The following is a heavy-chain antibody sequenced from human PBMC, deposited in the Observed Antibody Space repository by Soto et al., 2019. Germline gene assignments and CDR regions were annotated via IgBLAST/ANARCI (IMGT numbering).Heavy chain of an antibody. V-gene: IGHV4-59*01. Sequence: SETLSLTCTVSVGSISSYYWSWIRQPPGKGLEWIGYIYYSGSTNYNPSLKSRVTISVDTSKNQFSLKLSSVTAADTAVYYCARAPHYDFWSGSPFDYWGQGTLVTVSS. CDR1: VGSISSYY. CDR3: ARAPHYDFWSGSPFDY. CDR2: IYYSGST. D-gene: IGHD3-3*01. J-gene: IGHJ4*02.